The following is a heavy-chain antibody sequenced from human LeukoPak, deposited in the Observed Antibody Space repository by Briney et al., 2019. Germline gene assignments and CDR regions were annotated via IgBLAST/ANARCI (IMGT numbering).Heavy chain of an antibody. CDR1: GGSISSSSYY. CDR3: XXXXXYYYGSGTFDY. Sequence: SETLSLTCTVSGGSISSSSYYWGWIRQPPGKGLEWIGSIYYSGSTYYNPSLKSRVTISVDTSKNQFSLKLSSVTAADTAVYXXXXXXXYYYGSGTFDYWGQGTLVTVSS. CDR2: IYYSGST. J-gene: IGHJ4*02. V-gene: IGHV4-39*07. D-gene: IGHD3-10*01.